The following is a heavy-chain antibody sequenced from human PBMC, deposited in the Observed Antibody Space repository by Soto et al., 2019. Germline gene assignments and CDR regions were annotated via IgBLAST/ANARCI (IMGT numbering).Heavy chain of an antibody. D-gene: IGHD5-18*01. CDR1: GFTFSSYA. CDR3: ARAPQPFPKIQLWPYTDYYYHYGMDV. J-gene: IGHJ6*02. V-gene: IGHV3-30-3*01. Sequence: GGSLRLSCAASGFTFSSYAMHWVRQAPGKGLEWVAVISYDGSNKYYADSVKGRFTISRDNSKNTLYLQMNSLRAEDTAVYYCARAPQPFPKIQLWPYTDYYYHYGMDVWGQGTTVTVSS. CDR2: ISYDGSNK.